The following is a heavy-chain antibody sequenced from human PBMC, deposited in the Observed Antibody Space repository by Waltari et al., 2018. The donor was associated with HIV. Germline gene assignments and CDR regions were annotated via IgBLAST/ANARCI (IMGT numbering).Heavy chain of an antibody. CDR2: IIQDGGYN. CDR3: ASHRYSGYDKYFYDYYGMDV. V-gene: IGHV3-7*01. J-gene: IGHJ6*02. CDR1: GSSFGSYW. Sequence: EGQLVESGGDLVQAGGSLSISCVASGSSFGSYWMSWVRQAPGRERGWVANIIQDGGYNYSVASVQGLFIISRDNAKNLVFLQMNSLRAEDTAGYYCASHRYSGYDKYFYDYYGMDVWGQGTTVTVSS. D-gene: IGHD5-12*01.